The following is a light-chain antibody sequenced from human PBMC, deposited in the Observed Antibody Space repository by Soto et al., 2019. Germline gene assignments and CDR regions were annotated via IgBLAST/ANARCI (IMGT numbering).Light chain of an antibody. CDR2: DVS. Sequence: QSALTQPASVSGSPGQSITISCTGTSSDVGGYSYVSWYQQYPGKANKLMIYDVSNRPSGVSNRFSGSKSVNTASLSISGLQAEDEADYYCSSYTISNTLVFGSGTKVTVL. J-gene: IGLJ1*01. CDR3: SSYTISNTLV. V-gene: IGLV2-14*01. CDR1: SSDVGGYSY.